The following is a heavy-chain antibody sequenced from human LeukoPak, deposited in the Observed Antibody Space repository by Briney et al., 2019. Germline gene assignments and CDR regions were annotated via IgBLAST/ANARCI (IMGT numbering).Heavy chain of an antibody. D-gene: IGHD6-13*01. CDR3: ARGEGSSSSDY. Sequence: EASVKVSCKASGYTFTSYDINWVRQATGQGLEWMGWMNPNSGNTGYAQKFQGRVTITRNTSISTAYMELSSLRSEDAAVYYCARGEGSSSSDYWGQGTLVAVSS. V-gene: IGHV1-8*03. CDR2: MNPNSGNT. J-gene: IGHJ4*02. CDR1: GYTFTSYD.